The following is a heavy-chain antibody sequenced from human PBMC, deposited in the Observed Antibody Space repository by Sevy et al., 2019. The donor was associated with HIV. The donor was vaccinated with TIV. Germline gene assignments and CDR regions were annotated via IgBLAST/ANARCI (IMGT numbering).Heavy chain of an antibody. V-gene: IGHV3-30-3*01. D-gene: IGHD3-22*01. Sequence: GGSLRLSCAASGFTFGSYTLHWVRQAPGKGLEWVALISQTYDGSKKYYIDSVQGRFTISRDNSKNTLYLQMDSLRPEDTAVYYCARDNSGYFFLDYWGQGTLVTVSS. J-gene: IGHJ4*02. CDR1: GFTFGSYT. CDR3: ARDNSGYFFLDY. CDR2: ISQTYDGSKK.